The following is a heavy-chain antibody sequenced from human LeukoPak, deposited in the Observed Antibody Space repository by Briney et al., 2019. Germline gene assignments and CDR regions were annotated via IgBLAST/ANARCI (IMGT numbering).Heavy chain of an antibody. Sequence: GGSLRLSCAVSGFTFSKAWMSWSRQAPGKGLEWVASINSDGSEGYYADVVKGRFTISRDNAKNSLYLQINSLRAEDTAVYYCARSSYSSSSSVWGQGTMVTVSS. D-gene: IGHD6-6*01. CDR1: GFTFSKAW. CDR2: INSDGSEG. CDR3: ARSSYSSSSSV. V-gene: IGHV3-7*03. J-gene: IGHJ3*01.